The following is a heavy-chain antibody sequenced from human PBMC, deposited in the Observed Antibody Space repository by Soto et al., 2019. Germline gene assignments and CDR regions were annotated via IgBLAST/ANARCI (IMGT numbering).Heavy chain of an antibody. CDR1: GFTFSSYA. CDR3: AKGGSQQLVQRYYYGMDV. D-gene: IGHD6-13*01. CDR2: ISGSGGST. V-gene: IGHV3-23*01. J-gene: IGHJ6*02. Sequence: PGGSLRLSCAASGFTFSSYAMSWVRQAPGKGLEWVSAISGSGGSTYYADSVKGRFTISRDNSKNTLYLQMNSLRAEDTAVYYCAKGGSQQLVQRYYYGMDVWGQGTTVTVSS.